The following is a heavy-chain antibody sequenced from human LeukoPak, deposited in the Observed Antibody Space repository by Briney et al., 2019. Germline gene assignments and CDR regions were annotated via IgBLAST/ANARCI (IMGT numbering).Heavy chain of an antibody. J-gene: IGHJ3*02. V-gene: IGHV1-2*02. D-gene: IGHD3-10*01. CDR3: ARFGSYGSGSPNAFDI. Sequence: ASVKVSCKASGYTFTGYYMHWVRQAPGQGLEWMGWINPNSGGTNYAQKFQGRVTMTRDTSISTAYMELSRLRSDDTAVYYCARFGSYGSGSPNAFDIWGQGTMVTVSS. CDR1: GYTFTGYY. CDR2: INPNSGGT.